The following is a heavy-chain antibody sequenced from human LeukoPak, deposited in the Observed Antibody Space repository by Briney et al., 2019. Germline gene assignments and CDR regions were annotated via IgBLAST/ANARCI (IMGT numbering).Heavy chain of an antibody. CDR3: ASHPMTTVTTQFDY. CDR1: GGSISSSSYY. CDR2: IYYSGTS. Sequence: SETLSLTCTVSGGSISSSSYYWGWIRQPPGKGLEWIGSIYYSGTSSYNPSLKSRLTISVDTSKNQFSLRLHSVTAADTAVYYCASHPMTTVTTQFDYWGQGTLVTVSS. J-gene: IGHJ4*02. V-gene: IGHV4-39*01. D-gene: IGHD4-17*01.